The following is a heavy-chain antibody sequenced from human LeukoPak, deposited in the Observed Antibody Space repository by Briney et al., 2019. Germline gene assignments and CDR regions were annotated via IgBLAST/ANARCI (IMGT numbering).Heavy chain of an antibody. CDR1: GGSFSGYY. CDR3: ARVTSNNWFDP. V-gene: IGHV4-59*10. Sequence: SETLSLTCAVYGGSFSGYYWSWIRQPPGKGLEWIGRIYTSGSTNYNPSLKSRVTMSVDTSKNQFSLKLSSVTAADTAVYYCARVTSNNWFDPWGQGTLVTVSS. J-gene: IGHJ5*02. CDR2: IYTSGST.